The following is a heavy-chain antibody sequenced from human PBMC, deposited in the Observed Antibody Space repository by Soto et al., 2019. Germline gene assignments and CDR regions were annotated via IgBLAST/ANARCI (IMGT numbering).Heavy chain of an antibody. CDR1: GFTFSSYS. D-gene: IGHD2-15*01. Sequence: PGGSLRLSCAASGFTFSSYSMNWVRQAPGKGLEWVSSISSSSSYIYYADSVKGRFTISRDNAKNSLYLQMNSLRAEDTAVYYCAREGVVVVAATRGWESPNWFDPWGQGTLVTVSS. CDR2: ISSSSSYI. CDR3: AREGVVVVAATRGWESPNWFDP. V-gene: IGHV3-21*01. J-gene: IGHJ5*02.